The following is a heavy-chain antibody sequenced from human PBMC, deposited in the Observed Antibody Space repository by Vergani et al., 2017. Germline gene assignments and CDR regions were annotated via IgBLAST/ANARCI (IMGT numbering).Heavy chain of an antibody. CDR3: ARWGAVAGPSLEAYGMDV. CDR2: IYPGDSDT. V-gene: IGHV5-51*01. Sequence: EVQLVQSGAEVKKPGESLKISCKGSGYSFTSYWIGWVRQMPGKGLEWMGIIYPGDSDTRYSPSFQGQVTISADKYISTAYLQGSSLKASDTAMYYCARWGAVAGPSLEAYGMDVWGQGTTVTVSS. D-gene: IGHD6-19*01. J-gene: IGHJ6*02. CDR1: GYSFTSYW.